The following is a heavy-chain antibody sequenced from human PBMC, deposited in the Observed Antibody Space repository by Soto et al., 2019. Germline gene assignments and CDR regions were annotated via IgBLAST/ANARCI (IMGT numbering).Heavy chain of an antibody. Sequence: QPGGSLRLSCAASGFTFSNSATHWVRQAPDKGLEWVAVISHDGSKIFYGASVKGRFSISRDNSRNTVSLQMNSLRPDDTAVYYCGRGKYADWRPALDVWGQGTMVTVPS. CDR1: GFTFSNSA. CDR2: ISHDGSKI. D-gene: IGHD3-9*01. V-gene: IGHV3-30*01. CDR3: GRGKYADWRPALDV. J-gene: IGHJ6*02.